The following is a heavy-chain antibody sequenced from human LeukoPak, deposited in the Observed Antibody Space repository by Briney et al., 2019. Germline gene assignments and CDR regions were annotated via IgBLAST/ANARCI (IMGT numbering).Heavy chain of an antibody. CDR3: ATHIAEATALHY. D-gene: IGHD6-13*01. CDR2: ITNSGSTI. J-gene: IGHJ4*02. CDR1: GFTFSSYS. V-gene: IGHV3-48*04. Sequence: RSGGSLRLSCAASGFTFSSYSMNWVRHAPGKGLEWISYITNSGSTIYYADSVKGRFTVSRDNAKNSLYLQMNTLRAEDTAVYYCATHIAEATALHYWGQGTLVTVSS.